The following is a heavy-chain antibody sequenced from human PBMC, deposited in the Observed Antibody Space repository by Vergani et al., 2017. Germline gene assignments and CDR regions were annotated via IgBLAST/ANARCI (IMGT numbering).Heavy chain of an antibody. V-gene: IGHV5-51*03. J-gene: IGHJ4*02. Sequence: EVQLVQSGAEVNKPGASLTISCTVSGSSFTSYWIGWVRQMPGKGLEWMGIISPGDSDTRYSPSFQGQVTISADKSISTAYLQWSSLKASDTAMYYCASGPYDSRGYYFDYGGQGTLVTVSS. CDR2: ISPGDSDT. CDR3: ASGPYDSRGYYFDY. D-gene: IGHD3-22*01. CDR1: GSSFTSYW.